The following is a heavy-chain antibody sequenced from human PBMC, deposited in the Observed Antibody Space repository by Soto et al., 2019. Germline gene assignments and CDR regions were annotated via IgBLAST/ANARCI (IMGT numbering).Heavy chain of an antibody. D-gene: IGHD4-4*01. CDR1: GFTFSDYY. CDR3: AKDSSTVTTTFDY. Sequence: GGSLRLSCAASGFTFSDYYMSWIRQAPGKGLEWVSYISSSGSTIYYADSVKGRFTISRDNAKNTLYLQMNSLRAEDTAVYYCAKDSSTVTTTFDYWGQGTLVTVSS. J-gene: IGHJ4*02. V-gene: IGHV3-11*01. CDR2: ISSSGSTI.